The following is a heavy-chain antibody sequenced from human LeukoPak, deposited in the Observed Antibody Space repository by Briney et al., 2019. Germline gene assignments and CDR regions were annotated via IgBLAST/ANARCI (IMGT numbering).Heavy chain of an antibody. J-gene: IGHJ4*02. CDR1: GFTFDDYG. CDR2: IKDDGSAK. Sequence: GGSLRLSCAASGFTFDDYGMSWVRQAPGKGLEWVANIKDDGSAKYYEDSVKGRFAISRDNAKNTVYLQMNSLRDEDTAVYYCVRDQTVFTILDYWGQGTLVTVSS. D-gene: IGHD4-17*01. CDR3: VRDQTVFTILDY. V-gene: IGHV3-7*01.